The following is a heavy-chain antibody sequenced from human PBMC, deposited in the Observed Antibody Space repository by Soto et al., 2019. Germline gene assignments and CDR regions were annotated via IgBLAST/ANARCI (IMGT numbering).Heavy chain of an antibody. D-gene: IGHD1-26*01. CDR1: GFTFSDYY. V-gene: IGHV3-11*05. CDR3: AREIVAAGGRRYIDL. Sequence: QVQLVESGGGLVKPGGSLRLSCAASGFTFSDYYMSWIRQAPGKGLEWVSYINSSSSYTNYADSVKGRFTISRDNAKNSLYLQMNSLRAEDTAVYYCAREIVAAGGRRYIDLWGRGTLVTVSS. CDR2: INSSSSYT. J-gene: IGHJ2*01.